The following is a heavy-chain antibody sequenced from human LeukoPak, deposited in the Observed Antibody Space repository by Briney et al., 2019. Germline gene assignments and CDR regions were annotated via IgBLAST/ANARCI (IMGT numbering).Heavy chain of an antibody. CDR2: ISNSGSAK. J-gene: IGHJ4*02. V-gene: IGHV3-11*01. D-gene: IGHD4-23*01. CDR1: GFTFSGYY. CDR3: AKAEGFFGGYYDH. Sequence: GGSLRLSCAASGFTFSGYYMSWIRQAPGKGLEWVSYISNSGSAKYYADSVEGRFTISRDNAKNSLYLQMNSLRAEDTAFYYCAKAEGFFGGYYDHWGQGTLVTVSS.